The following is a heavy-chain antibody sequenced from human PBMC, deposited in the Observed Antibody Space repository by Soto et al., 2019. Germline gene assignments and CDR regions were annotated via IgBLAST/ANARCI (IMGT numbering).Heavy chain of an antibody. Sequence: ASVKVSCKASGYTFTSYAMHWVRQAPGQRLEWMGWINAGNGNTKYSQKFQGRVTITRDTSASTAYMELSSLRSEDTAVYYCARGYSGYDDFDYWGQGTLVTVSS. D-gene: IGHD5-12*01. CDR1: GYTFTSYA. V-gene: IGHV1-3*01. CDR2: INAGNGNT. J-gene: IGHJ4*02. CDR3: ARGYSGYDDFDY.